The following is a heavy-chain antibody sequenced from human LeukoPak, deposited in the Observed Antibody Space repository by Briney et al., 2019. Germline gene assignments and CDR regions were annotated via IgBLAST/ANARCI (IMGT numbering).Heavy chain of an antibody. Sequence: PGGSLRLSCAASGFTFSDYYVSWIRQAPGKGLEWVSYISSSSSYTNYADSVKGRFTISRDNAKNSLYLQMNSLRAEDTAVYYCARAHRPKDIVVVTVYYGMDVWGQGTTVTVSS. CDR2: ISSSSSYT. CDR1: GFTFSDYY. CDR3: ARAHRPKDIVVVTVYYGMDV. V-gene: IGHV3-11*06. J-gene: IGHJ6*02. D-gene: IGHD2-15*01.